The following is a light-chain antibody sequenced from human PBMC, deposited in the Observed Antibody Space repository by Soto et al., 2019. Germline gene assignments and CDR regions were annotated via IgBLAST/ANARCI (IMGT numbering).Light chain of an antibody. J-gene: IGKJ4*01. CDR3: QQYGRSLLT. Sequence: EIVLTQSPGTLSLSPGERATLSCSASQSVSSSYLAWYQQKPGQAPRLLIYGASSRATGIPDRFSGSGSGTDFTLTISRLEPEDFAVYYCQQYGRSLLTFGGGTKVDIK. V-gene: IGKV3-20*01. CDR2: GAS. CDR1: QSVSSSY.